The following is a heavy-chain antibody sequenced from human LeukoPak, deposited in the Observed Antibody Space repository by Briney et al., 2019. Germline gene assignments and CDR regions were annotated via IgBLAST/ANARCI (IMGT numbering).Heavy chain of an antibody. CDR3: ARAMAYYSGSGRRYWYFDL. J-gene: IGHJ2*01. CDR2: IYTSGST. Sequence: PSETLSLTCTVSGGSISSYYWSWIRQPAGKGLEWIGRIYTSGSTNYNPSLKSRVTISIDTSKNQFSLKLSSVTAADTAVYYCARAMAYYSGSGRRYWYFDLWGRGTLVTVSS. CDR1: GGSISSYY. V-gene: IGHV4-4*07. D-gene: IGHD3-10*01.